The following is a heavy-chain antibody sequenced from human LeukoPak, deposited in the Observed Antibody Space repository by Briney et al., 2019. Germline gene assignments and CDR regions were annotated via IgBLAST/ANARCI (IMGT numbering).Heavy chain of an antibody. J-gene: IGHJ2*01. CDR1: GYTFTSYW. D-gene: IGHD4-23*01. CDR3: ARRVVNNRNWYFNL. V-gene: IGHV5-51*01. CDR2: IYPDDSDT. Sequence: GESLKISCKGSGYTFTSYWIAWVRQMPGKGLEWMGIIYPDDSDTRYSPSFQGQVIISVDKSINTAYLQWSSLKASDTAMYYCARRVVNNRNWYFNLWGRGTLVTVSS.